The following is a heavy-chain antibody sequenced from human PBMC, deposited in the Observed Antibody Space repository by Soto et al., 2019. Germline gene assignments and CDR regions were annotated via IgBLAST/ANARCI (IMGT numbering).Heavy chain of an antibody. J-gene: IGHJ4*02. CDR1: GFTFSSYA. Sequence: GVLRLSCAASGFTFSSYAMSWVRQAPGKGLEWVSAISGSGGSTYYADSVKGRFTISRDNSKNTLYLQMNSLRAEDTAVYYCAKHYGDLTTSFDYWGQGTLVTVSS. CDR2: ISGSGGST. V-gene: IGHV3-23*01. D-gene: IGHD4-4*01. CDR3: AKHYGDLTTSFDY.